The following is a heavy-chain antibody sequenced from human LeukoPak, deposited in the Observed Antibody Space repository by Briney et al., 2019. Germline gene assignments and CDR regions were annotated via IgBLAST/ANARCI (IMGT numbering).Heavy chain of an antibody. CDR2: IYYSGIT. V-gene: IGHV4-59*12. Sequence: KPSETLSLTCTVSGGSISSYYWSWIRQPPGKGLEWIGYIYYSGITTYNPSLKSRVTISVDTSKNQFSLKLSSVTAADTAVYYCARNNWNDAAGAFDIWGQGTMVTVSS. CDR1: GGSISSYY. CDR3: ARNNWNDAAGAFDI. D-gene: IGHD1-1*01. J-gene: IGHJ3*02.